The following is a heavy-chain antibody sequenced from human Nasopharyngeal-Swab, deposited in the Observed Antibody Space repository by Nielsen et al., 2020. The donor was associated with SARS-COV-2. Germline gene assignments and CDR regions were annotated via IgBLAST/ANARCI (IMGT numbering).Heavy chain of an antibody. CDR3: ARDSGRAFDI. CDR1: GFTFSSYA. J-gene: IGHJ3*02. D-gene: IGHD3-10*01. V-gene: IGHV3-30-3*01. Sequence: GGSLRLSCAASGFTFSSYAMHWVRQAPGKGLEWVAVIGHDGGTKIYADSVRGRFTISRDNSKNTLYLQMNSLRPEDTAVYYCARDSGRAFDIWGQGTMVTVSS. CDR2: IGHDGGTK.